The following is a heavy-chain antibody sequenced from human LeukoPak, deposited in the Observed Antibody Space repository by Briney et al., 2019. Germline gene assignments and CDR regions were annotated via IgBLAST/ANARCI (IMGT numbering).Heavy chain of an antibody. J-gene: IGHJ6*02. CDR1: GFTFSSYA. D-gene: IGHD6-19*01. CDR3: ARTPRSGWDYYYGMDV. V-gene: IGHV3-7*01. Sequence: GGSLRLSCAASGFTFSSYAMSWVRQAPGKGLEWVANIKQDGSEKYYVDSVKGRFTISRDNAKNSLYLQMNSLRAEDTAVYYCARTPRSGWDYYYGMDVWGQGTTVTVSS. CDR2: IKQDGSEK.